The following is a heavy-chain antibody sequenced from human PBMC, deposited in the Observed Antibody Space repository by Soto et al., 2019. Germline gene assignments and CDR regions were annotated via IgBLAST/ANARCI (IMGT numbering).Heavy chain of an antibody. Sequence: SETLSLTCSVSSASIRRSVFHCSWIRQHPEKVLEWLGYIFHDGTTYYNPSLKGGVIVAVDTPENSFSLNPSSVTAADTAVYYCARDRRFCSTASCLTGDFYYPMDVWGQGTTVT. J-gene: IGHJ6*02. D-gene: IGHD2-2*01. V-gene: IGHV4-31*03. CDR2: IFHDGTT. CDR1: SASIRRSVFH. CDR3: ARDRRFCSTASCLTGDFYYPMDV.